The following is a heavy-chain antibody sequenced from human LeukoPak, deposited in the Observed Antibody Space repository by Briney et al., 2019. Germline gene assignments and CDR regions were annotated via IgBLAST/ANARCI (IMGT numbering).Heavy chain of an antibody. CDR1: GGSISSSSYY. CDR3: ARAPPYYYGSGSLGSYHYGMDV. Sequence: PSETLSLTCTVSGGSISSSSYYWGWIRQPPGKGLEWIGSIYYSGSTYYNPSLKSRVTISVDTSKNQFSLKLGSVTAADTAMYYCARAPPYYYGSGSLGSYHYGMDVWGQGTTVTVSS. D-gene: IGHD3-10*01. CDR2: IYYSGST. V-gene: IGHV4-39*07. J-gene: IGHJ6*02.